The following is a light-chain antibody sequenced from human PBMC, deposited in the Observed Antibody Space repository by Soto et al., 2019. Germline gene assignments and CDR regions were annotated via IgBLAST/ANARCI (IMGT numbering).Light chain of an antibody. V-gene: IGKV3-20*01. Sequence: EIVLTQSPGTLSLSPGERATLSCRASQSVSSSFLAWYQQKPGQAPRLLMYGASSRATGISDRFSGSGSETEFTLTISRLEPEDFAVYYCQQYGTSPPFTFGPGTKVDIK. CDR2: GAS. J-gene: IGKJ3*01. CDR1: QSVSSSF. CDR3: QQYGTSPPFT.